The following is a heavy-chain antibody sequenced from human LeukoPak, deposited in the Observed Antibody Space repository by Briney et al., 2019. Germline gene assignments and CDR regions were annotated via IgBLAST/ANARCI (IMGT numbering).Heavy chain of an antibody. V-gene: IGHV1-8*03. CDR3: ARDGGDYTLFDY. CDR1: GYTFTSYD. CDR2: MNPNSGNT. D-gene: IGHD4-17*01. J-gene: IGHJ4*02. Sequence: ASVKVSCKASGYTFTSYDINWVRQATGPGLEWMGWMNPNSGNTGYAQKFQGRVTITRNTSISTAYMELSSLRSEDTAVYYCARDGGDYTLFDYWGQGTLVTVSS.